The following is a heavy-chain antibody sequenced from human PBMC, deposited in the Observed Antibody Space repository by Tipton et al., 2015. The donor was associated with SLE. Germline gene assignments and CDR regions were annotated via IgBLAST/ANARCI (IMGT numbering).Heavy chain of an antibody. V-gene: IGHV4-30-4*08. CDR3: ARGGDYIGMDV. CDR2: IYYTGNT. Sequence: TLSLTCAVYGGSFSGYFWSWIRQPPGQGLEWIGYIYYTGNTHYNPSLKSRVTISVDTSKNQFSLQLSSVTAADTAVYYCARGGDYIGMDVWGQGTTVTVSS. D-gene: IGHD3-16*01. J-gene: IGHJ6*02. CDR1: GGSFSGYF.